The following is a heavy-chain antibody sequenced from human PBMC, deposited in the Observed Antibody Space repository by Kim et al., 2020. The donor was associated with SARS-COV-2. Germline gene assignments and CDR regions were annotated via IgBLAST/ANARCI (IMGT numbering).Heavy chain of an antibody. CDR3: ARALESDWPTHYFDY. D-gene: IGHD3-9*01. Sequence: SVKFSCKASGGTFSSYAISWVRQAPGQWLEWMGGIIPIFGTANYAQKFQGRVTITADESTSTASMELSSLRSEDTAVYYCARALESDWPTHYFDYWGQGTLVTVSS. J-gene: IGHJ4*02. V-gene: IGHV1-69*13. CDR2: IIPIFGTA. CDR1: GGTFSSYA.